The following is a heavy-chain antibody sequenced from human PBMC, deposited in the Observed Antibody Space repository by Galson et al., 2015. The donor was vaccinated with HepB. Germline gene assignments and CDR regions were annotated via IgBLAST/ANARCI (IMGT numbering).Heavy chain of an antibody. D-gene: IGHD1-7*01. V-gene: IGHV3-66*01. Sequence: SLRLSCAACGFIVSSHYMSWVRQAPGKGLEWVSVIYSGYSTYYADSGKGRFTISRDDSNNTLYLQMNSLRAEDTAVYYCARDMAWNSLFDYWGQGVLVTVSS. CDR2: IYSGYST. CDR3: ARDMAWNSLFDY. CDR1: GFIVSSHY. J-gene: IGHJ4*02.